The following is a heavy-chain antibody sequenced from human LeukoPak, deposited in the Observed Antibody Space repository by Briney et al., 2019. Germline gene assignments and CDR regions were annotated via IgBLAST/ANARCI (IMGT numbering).Heavy chain of an antibody. CDR1: GDSVSSNSAA. CDR3: AREAMATTNQLDP. CDR2: TYYRSRWYN. J-gene: IGHJ5*02. Sequence: SQTLSLTCAISGDSVSSNSAAWNWIRQSPSRGLEWLVRTYYRSRWYNDYTVSVKSRISIDPETSKHQVSLPLNSVTPGDTAVYFCAREAMATTNQLDPWGQGIPVTVSS. V-gene: IGHV6-1*01. D-gene: IGHD5-24*01.